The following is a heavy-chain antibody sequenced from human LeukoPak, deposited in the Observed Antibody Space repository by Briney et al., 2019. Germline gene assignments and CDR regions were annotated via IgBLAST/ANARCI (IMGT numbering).Heavy chain of an antibody. Sequence: GGSLRLSCAASGFTFRYYAMSWVRQAPGKGLEWVSAISGSGSTTYYADPVKGRFTISRDNSKNTLYLQMNSLRPEDTAVYYCAREKQLVLFFDYWGQGTLVTVSS. CDR3: AREKQLVLFFDY. D-gene: IGHD6-6*01. J-gene: IGHJ4*02. CDR2: ISGSGSTT. V-gene: IGHV3-23*01. CDR1: GFTFRYYA.